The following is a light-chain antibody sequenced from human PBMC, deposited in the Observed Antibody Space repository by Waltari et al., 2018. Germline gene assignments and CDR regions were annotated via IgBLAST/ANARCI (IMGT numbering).Light chain of an antibody. CDR1: QSVLFNFNNKNY. J-gene: IGKJ1*01. Sequence: DIVMTQSPDSLAVSLGERATINCKSSQSVLFNFNNKNYLGGYQHKLGRPPRPLISWASTRESGVPDRFSGSGSGTDFNLTISSLQAEDVAVYYCQQYYSLPWAFGQGTKVEIK. CDR2: WAS. V-gene: IGKV4-1*01. CDR3: QQYYSLPWA.